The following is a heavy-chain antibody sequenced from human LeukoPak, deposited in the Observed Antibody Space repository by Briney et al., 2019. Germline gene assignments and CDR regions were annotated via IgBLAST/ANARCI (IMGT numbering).Heavy chain of an antibody. CDR1: GYTXTGYY. D-gene: IGHD6-13*01. CDR3: ARGQQLASN. Sequence: ASVKVSCKASGYTXTGYYIYWMRQAPGQGLEWMGWINPNSGGTNYAQKFQGRVTMTREMSISTAYMELSRLRSDVTAVYYCARGQQLASNWGQGTLVTVSS. J-gene: IGHJ4*02. CDR2: INPNSGGT. V-gene: IGHV1-2*02.